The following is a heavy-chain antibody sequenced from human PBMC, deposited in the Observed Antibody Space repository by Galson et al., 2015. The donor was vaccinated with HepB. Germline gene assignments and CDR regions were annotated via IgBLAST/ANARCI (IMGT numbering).Heavy chain of an antibody. CDR1: GFTFGDYA. V-gene: IGHV3-49*03. D-gene: IGHD3-16*01. CDR3: TRWGVQPRRYNWFDP. J-gene: IGHJ5*02. CDR2: IRSKAYGGTT. Sequence: SLRLSCAASGFTFGDYAMSWFRQAPGKGLEWVGFIRSKAYGGTTEYAASVKGRFTISRDDSKSIAYLQMNSLKTEDTAVYYCTRWGVQPRRYNWFDPWGQGTLVTVSS.